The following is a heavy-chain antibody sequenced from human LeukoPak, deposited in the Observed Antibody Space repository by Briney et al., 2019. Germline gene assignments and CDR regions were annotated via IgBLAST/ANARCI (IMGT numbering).Heavy chain of an antibody. CDR2: ITWSNNI. Sequence: GGSLRLSCAASGFSVGSFSMNWVRQAPGKGLEWVSHITWSNNIYYADSVKGRSTISRDSAKNSLFLQMNSLRDEDTAVYYYARDPGNSGYGMDVWGQGTTVLVSS. CDR3: ARDPGNSGYGMDV. J-gene: IGHJ6*02. D-gene: IGHD5-12*01. CDR1: GFSVGSFS. V-gene: IGHV3-48*02.